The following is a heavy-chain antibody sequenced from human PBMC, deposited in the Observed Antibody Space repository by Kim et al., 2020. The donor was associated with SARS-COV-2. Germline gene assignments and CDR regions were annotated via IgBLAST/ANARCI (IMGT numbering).Heavy chain of an antibody. CDR3: ARDLGFWSGDSGVGENAFDI. D-gene: IGHD3-3*01. J-gene: IGHJ3*02. Sequence: RVTISRDNSKNTLYLQMNSLRAEDTALYYCARDLGFWSGDSGVGENAFDIWGQGTMVTLSS. V-gene: IGHV3-23*01.